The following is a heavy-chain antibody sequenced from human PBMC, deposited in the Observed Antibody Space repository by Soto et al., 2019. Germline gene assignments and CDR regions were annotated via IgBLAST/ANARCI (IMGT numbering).Heavy chain of an antibody. CDR2: IYYSGST. CDR3: ARPLRDLCSGGSCYSDAFDI. CDR1: GGSISSSSYY. V-gene: IGHV4-39*01. Sequence: SETLSLTCTVSGGSISSSSYYWGWIRQPPGKGLEWIGSIYYSGSTYYNPSLKSRFTISVDTSKNQFSLKLSSVTAADTAVYYCARPLRDLCSGGSCYSDAFDIWGQGTMVTVSS. D-gene: IGHD2-15*01. J-gene: IGHJ3*02.